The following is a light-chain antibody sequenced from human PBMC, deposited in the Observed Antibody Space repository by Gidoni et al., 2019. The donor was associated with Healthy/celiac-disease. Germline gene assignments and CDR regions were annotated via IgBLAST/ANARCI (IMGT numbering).Light chain of an antibody. CDR1: QSISSY. V-gene: IGKV1-39*01. J-gene: IGKJ2*03. Sequence: DIQMTQSPSSLSASVGDRVNITCRASQSISSYLNWYQQKPGKAPKLLIYAASSLQSGVPSMFSSSGSGTDFTLTISSLQPEDVATYYCQQSYSTPYSFGQGTKLEIK. CDR3: QQSYSTPYS. CDR2: AAS.